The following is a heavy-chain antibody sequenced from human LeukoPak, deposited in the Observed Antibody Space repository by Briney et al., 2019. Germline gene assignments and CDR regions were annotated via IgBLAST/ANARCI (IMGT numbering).Heavy chain of an antibody. D-gene: IGHD5-24*01. V-gene: IGHV1-69*04. CDR1: GGTFSSYT. Sequence: SVKVSCKASGGTFSSYTISWVRQAPGQGLEWMGRIIPILGIANYAQKFQGRVTITADKSTSTAYMELSSLRSEDTAVYYCAREDGYNPGFDYWGQGTLVTVSP. CDR2: IIPILGIA. CDR3: AREDGYNPGFDY. J-gene: IGHJ4*02.